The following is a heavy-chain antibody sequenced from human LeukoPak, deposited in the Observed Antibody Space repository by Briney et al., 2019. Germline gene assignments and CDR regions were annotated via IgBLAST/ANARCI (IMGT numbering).Heavy chain of an antibody. Sequence: PSETLSLTCTVSGGSISGNHWSWVRRPPGKGLEWIGYIYYSGSTNYNPYLKSRVTISVDTSKNQFSLKLRSVTAADTAVYYCARDQRTVGYYGMDVWGRGTTVTVSS. V-gene: IGHV4-59*01. J-gene: IGHJ6*02. D-gene: IGHD1-26*01. CDR3: ARDQRTVGYYGMDV. CDR2: IYYSGST. CDR1: GGSISGNH.